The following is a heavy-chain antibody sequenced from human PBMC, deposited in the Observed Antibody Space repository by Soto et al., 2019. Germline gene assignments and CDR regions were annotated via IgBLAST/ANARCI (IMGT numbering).Heavy chain of an antibody. J-gene: IGHJ6*02. D-gene: IGHD2-8*02. V-gene: IGHV1-69*13. CDR2: IIPIFGTA. CDR1: GGTFSSYA. CDR3: ATHWTGVPRYYYGMDV. Sequence: SVKVSCKASGGTFSSYAISWVRQAPGQGLEWMGGIIPIFGTANYAQKFQGRVTITADESTSTAYMELSSLRSEDTAVYYCATHWTGVPRYYYGMDVWGQRTTVTVSS.